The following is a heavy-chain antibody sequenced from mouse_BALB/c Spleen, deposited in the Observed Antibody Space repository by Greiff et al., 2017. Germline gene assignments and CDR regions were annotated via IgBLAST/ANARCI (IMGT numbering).Heavy chain of an antibody. Sequence: EVQLQQSGPGLVKPSQSLSLTCTVTGYSITSDYAWNWIRQFPGNKLEWMGYISYSGSTSYNPSLKSRISITRDTSKNQFFLQLNSVTTEDTATYYCARSEDYDGFAYWGQGTLVTVSA. J-gene: IGHJ3*01. CDR1: GYSITSDYA. V-gene: IGHV3-2*02. CDR2: ISYSGST. D-gene: IGHD2-4*01. CDR3: ARSEDYDGFAY.